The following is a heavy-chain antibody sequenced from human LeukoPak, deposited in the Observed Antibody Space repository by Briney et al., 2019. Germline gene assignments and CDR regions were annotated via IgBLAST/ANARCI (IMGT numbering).Heavy chain of an antibody. CDR3: ARHYYDILTGCFRY. CDR2: ISAYNGNT. D-gene: IGHD3-9*01. Sequence: ASVKVSCKASRYTFTSYGISWVRQAPGQGVEWMGWISAYNGNTNYAQRLQGRVTMTTDTSMSTAYMELRSLRSDDTAVYYCARHYYDILTGCFRYWGQGTLVTVSS. V-gene: IGHV1-18*01. CDR1: RYTFTSYG. J-gene: IGHJ4*02.